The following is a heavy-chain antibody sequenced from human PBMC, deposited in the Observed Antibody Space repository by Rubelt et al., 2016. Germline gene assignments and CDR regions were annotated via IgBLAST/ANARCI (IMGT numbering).Heavy chain of an antibody. D-gene: IGHD1-26*01. CDR1: GFTFTTAG. CDR3: AKDSGTYLSGPDY. V-gene: IGHV3-21*01. Sequence: AASGFTFTTAGMTWIRQAPGKGLEWVSTIVYSGDSQYYADSVKGRFAISRDNTRNSLFLQMNSLRAEDTAVYYCAKDSGTYLSGPDYWGQGTLVTVSS. J-gene: IGHJ4*02. CDR2: IVYSGDSQ.